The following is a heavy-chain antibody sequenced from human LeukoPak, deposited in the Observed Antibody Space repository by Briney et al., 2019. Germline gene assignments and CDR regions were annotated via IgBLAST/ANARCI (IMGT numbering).Heavy chain of an antibody. D-gene: IGHD5-24*01. CDR3: TRVGYIDEGIDY. CDR1: GFPFSSYW. CDR2: IKQDDSKK. Sequence: GGSLRLSCVASGFPFSSYWMTWVRQAPGKGLEWVANIKQDDSKKSYVDSVKGRFTISRDNAKNSLYPQMNSLRAEDTAIYYCTRVGYIDEGIDYWGQGTLVTVSS. J-gene: IGHJ4*02. V-gene: IGHV3-7*04.